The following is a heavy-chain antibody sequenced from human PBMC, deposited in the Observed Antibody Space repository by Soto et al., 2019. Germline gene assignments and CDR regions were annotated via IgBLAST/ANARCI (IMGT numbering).Heavy chain of an antibody. CDR3: ARKDKSGYFNWFDP. Sequence: PGESLKISCRTSGYIFTSYWIACVLQMPGKVLEWMGIIFPSDSDTRYSPSFQGQVTISADRSTSTVFLQWASLKASDTAVYFCARKDKSGYFNWFDPWGQGTLVTVSS. CDR2: IFPSDSDT. J-gene: IGHJ5*02. CDR1: GYIFTSYW. V-gene: IGHV5-51*01. D-gene: IGHD3-22*01.